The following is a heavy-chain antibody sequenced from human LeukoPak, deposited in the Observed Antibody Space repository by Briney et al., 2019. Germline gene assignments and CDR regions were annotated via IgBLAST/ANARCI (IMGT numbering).Heavy chain of an antibody. V-gene: IGHV3-30-3*01. CDR3: ARVRGGYYFDY. D-gene: IGHD2-15*01. Sequence: PGGSLRLSCAASGFTFSSYAIHWVRQAPGKGLEWVALISYDGSNKYYTGSVKGRFTISRDNSKNTLYLQMNSLRAEDTAVYYCARVRGGYYFDYWGLGTLVTASS. CDR1: GFTFSSYA. CDR2: ISYDGSNK. J-gene: IGHJ4*02.